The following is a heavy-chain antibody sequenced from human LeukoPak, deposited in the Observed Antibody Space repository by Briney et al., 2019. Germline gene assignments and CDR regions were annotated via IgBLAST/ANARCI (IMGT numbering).Heavy chain of an antibody. J-gene: IGHJ1*01. CDR2: ISGSGGST. V-gene: IGHV3-23*01. CDR3: ARPPYKSYGYPEYFQH. D-gene: IGHD5-18*01. CDR1: GFTFSSYA. Sequence: RTGGSLRLSCAASGFTFSSYAMSWVRQAQGKGLEWVSAISGSGGSTYYADSVKGRFTISRDNAKNSLYLQMNSLRAEDTAVYYCARPPYKSYGYPEYFQHWGQGTLVTVSS.